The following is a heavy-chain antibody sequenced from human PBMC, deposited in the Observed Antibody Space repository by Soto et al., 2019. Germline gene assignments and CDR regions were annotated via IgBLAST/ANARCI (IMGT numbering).Heavy chain of an antibody. V-gene: IGHV4-30-4*01. J-gene: IGHJ4*02. CDR3: ASRYLY. CDR1: GDSISNGDYY. D-gene: IGHD3-16*02. CDR2: IDSSGST. Sequence: PLETLSLTCTVSGDSISNGDYYWSWIRQPPGRGLEWIGYIDSSGSTYHNPSLKSRLTMSVDMSKNQFSLRLTSVTAADTAVYYCASRYLYWGQGLLVTVSS.